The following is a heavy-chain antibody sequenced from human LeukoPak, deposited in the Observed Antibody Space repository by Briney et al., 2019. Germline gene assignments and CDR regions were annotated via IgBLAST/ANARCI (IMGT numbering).Heavy chain of an antibody. CDR1: GGSISSGSYY. V-gene: IGHV4-61*02. CDR3: ARESAEYQLLEYFQH. Sequence: SQTLSLTCTVSGGSISSGSYYWSWIRQPAGKGLEWIGRIYTSGSTNYNPSLKSRVTISVDTSKNQFSLKLSSVTAADTAVYYCARESAEYQLLEYFQHWGQGTLVTVSS. D-gene: IGHD2-2*01. CDR2: IYTSGST. J-gene: IGHJ1*01.